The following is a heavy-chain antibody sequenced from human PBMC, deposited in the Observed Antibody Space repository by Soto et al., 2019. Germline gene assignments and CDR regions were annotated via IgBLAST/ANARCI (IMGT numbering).Heavy chain of an antibody. CDR3: AKDILNGSGWPNYYYYYGMDV. J-gene: IGHJ6*02. CDR2: IKQDGSEK. V-gene: IGHV3-7*05. CDR1: GFTFSSYW. Sequence: PRGSLRLSCAASGFTFSSYWMSWVRQAPGKGLEWVANIKQDGSEKYYVDSVKGRFTISRDNAKNSLYLQMNSLRAEDTAVYYCAKDILNGSGWPNYYYYYGMDVWGQGTTVTVSS. D-gene: IGHD6-19*01.